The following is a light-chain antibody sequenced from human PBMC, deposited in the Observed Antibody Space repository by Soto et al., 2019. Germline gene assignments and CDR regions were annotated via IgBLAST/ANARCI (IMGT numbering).Light chain of an antibody. CDR1: SSDIGGYNY. V-gene: IGLV2-14*01. J-gene: IGLJ2*01. CDR3: TSYTSSVSRYV. Sequence: QSALTQPASVSGSPGQSITIPCTGTSSDIGGYNYVSWYLQHPGKAPQLMIYDVSNRTSGVSNRFSGSKSGNTASLTISGLQAEDEADYYCTSYTSSVSRYVFGGGTKLTVL. CDR2: DVS.